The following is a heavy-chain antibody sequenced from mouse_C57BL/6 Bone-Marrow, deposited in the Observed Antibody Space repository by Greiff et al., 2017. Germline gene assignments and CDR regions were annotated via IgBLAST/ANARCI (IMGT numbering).Heavy chain of an antibody. Sequence: VQGVESGPGLVAPSQSLSITCTVSGFSLTSYGVDWVRQSPGKGLEWLGVIWGVGSTNYNSALKSRLSISKDNSKSQVFLKMNSLQTDDTAMYYCASWLRGFAYWGQGTLVTVSA. CDR1: GFSLTSYG. CDR2: IWGVGST. CDR3: ASWLRGFAY. D-gene: IGHD2-2*01. V-gene: IGHV2-6*01. J-gene: IGHJ3*01.